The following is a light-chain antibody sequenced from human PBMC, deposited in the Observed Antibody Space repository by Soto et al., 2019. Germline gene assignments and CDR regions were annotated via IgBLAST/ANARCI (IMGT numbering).Light chain of an antibody. Sequence: HSVLAQPPSASGSPGQSVTISCTGTSSDVGGYNYVSWYQQHPGKAPKLMIYEVTKRPSGVPDRFSGSKSGNTASLTVSGLQAEDEADYFCCSHAGDNTYVFGTGTKVTVL. CDR1: SSDVGGYNY. CDR2: EVT. V-gene: IGLV2-8*01. J-gene: IGLJ1*01. CDR3: CSHAGDNTYV.